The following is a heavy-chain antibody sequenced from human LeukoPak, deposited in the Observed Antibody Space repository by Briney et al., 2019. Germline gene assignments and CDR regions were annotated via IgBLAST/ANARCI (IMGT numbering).Heavy chain of an antibody. J-gene: IGHJ4*02. CDR3: ARSRTALRYFDWLLAGDY. V-gene: IGHV3-7*01. CDR2: IKQDGSNK. D-gene: IGHD3-9*01. Sequence: TGGSLRLSCAASGFTFSSYWMSWVRQAPGKGLEWVANIKQDGSNKYYADSVKGRFTISRDNSKNTLYLQMNSLRAEDTAVYYCARSRTALRYFDWLLAGDYWGQGALVTVSS. CDR1: GFTFSSYW.